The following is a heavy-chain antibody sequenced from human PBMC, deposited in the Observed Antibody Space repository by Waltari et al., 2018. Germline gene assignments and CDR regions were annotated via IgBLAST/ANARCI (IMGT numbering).Heavy chain of an antibody. V-gene: IGHV4-4*02. CDR1: GDSMSSTYW. CDR2: VHGSGRT. D-gene: IGHD2-15*01. Sequence: QLQESGPGLGKPSGTLSLICAVSGDSMSSTYWWSWVRQTPGKGLEWIGQVHGSGRTNYNPSFAGRVTMSLDTSAYHFALKLTSATAADTALYFCARDRGRGLYLDTWGQGTLVTVSP. CDR3: ARDRGRGLYLDT. J-gene: IGHJ4*02.